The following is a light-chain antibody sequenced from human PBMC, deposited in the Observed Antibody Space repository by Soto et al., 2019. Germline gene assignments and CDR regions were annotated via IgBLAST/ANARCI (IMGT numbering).Light chain of an antibody. CDR2: EGT. J-gene: IGLJ1*01. V-gene: IGLV2-23*01. Sequence: QSVLTQPASVSGSPGQSLTISCTGTTTDVGSYNLVSWYQHHPGKAPKLIIYEGTKRPSGVSYRFSDSKSGTSASLTISGLQAEDEADYFCCSYAGSATYVFGTGTQLTVL. CDR3: CSYAGSATYV. CDR1: TTDVGSYNL.